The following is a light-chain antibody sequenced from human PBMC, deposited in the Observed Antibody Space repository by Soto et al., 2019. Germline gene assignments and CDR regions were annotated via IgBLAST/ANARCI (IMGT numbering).Light chain of an antibody. CDR2: EVS. CDR1: ISDVGGYNY. Sequence: QSVLTQPSSVSGSPGQSITISCTGTISDVGGYNYVSWYQQHPGKAPKLMIYEVSNRPSGISNRFSGSKSGNTASLTISGLQAEDDADYYCSSYVSSSITNWVFGGGTKVTVL. V-gene: IGLV2-14*03. CDR3: SSYVSSSITNWV. J-gene: IGLJ3*02.